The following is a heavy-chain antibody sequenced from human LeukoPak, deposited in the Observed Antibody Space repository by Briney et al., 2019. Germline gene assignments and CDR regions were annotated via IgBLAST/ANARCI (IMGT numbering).Heavy chain of an antibody. CDR3: ARDPGGSADY. J-gene: IGHJ4*02. D-gene: IGHD2-15*01. Sequence: SETLSLTCTVSGDSIRSFYWSWIRQPPGKGLEWIGHIYYSRSTNYNPSLKSRVTISVDMSKNQFSLKMTPVNAADTAVYYCARDPGGSADYWGQGTLVTVSS. CDR1: GDSIRSFY. V-gene: IGHV4-59*01. CDR2: IYYSRST.